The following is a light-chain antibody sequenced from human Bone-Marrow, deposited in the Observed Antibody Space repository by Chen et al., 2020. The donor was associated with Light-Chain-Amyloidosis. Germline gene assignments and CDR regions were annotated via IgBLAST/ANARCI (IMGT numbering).Light chain of an antibody. CDR3: AARDDNLNVWV. Sequence: SVLTQPPSASGTPGQRVTISCSGSSSNIGANTVNWYQQFQGTAPKLPIYSNNLRSSGVTDRFYGSESGTSASLAIGGLQSEDETDYSCAARDDNLNVWVFGGGTKLTVL. J-gene: IGLJ3*02. CDR1: SSNIGANT. V-gene: IGLV1-44*01. CDR2: SNN.